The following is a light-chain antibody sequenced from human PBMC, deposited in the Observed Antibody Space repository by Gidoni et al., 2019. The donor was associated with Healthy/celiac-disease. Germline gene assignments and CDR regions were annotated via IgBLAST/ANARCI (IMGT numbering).Light chain of an antibody. V-gene: IGKV3-20*01. J-gene: IGKJ2*01. CDR1: QSVSSSY. Sequence: EIVLTQSPGTMSLSPGERATLSCRASQSVSSSYLAWYQQKPGQAPRLLIYGASSRATGLPYRFRCSGSGTDFTLTLSRLEPEDFAVYYCQQYGSSPQTFGQGTKLEIK. CDR2: GAS. CDR3: QQYGSSPQT.